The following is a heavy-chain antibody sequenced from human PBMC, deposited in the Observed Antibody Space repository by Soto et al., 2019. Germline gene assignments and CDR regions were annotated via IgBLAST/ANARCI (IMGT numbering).Heavy chain of an antibody. CDR1: GGSTSSYY. V-gene: IGHV4-59*06. Sequence: SETLSLTCSVSGGSTSSYYWSWIRQHPGKGLEWIGYIYYSGSAYYNPSLKSRVTISVDTSKNQFSLKLSSVAATDTAVYYCARGPSADKVDSWGQGTLVTVSS. CDR3: ARGPSADKVDS. CDR2: IYYSGSA. J-gene: IGHJ4*02. D-gene: IGHD3-3*01.